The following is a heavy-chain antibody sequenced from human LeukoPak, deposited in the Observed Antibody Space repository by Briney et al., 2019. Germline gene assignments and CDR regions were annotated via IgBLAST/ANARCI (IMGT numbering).Heavy chain of an antibody. V-gene: IGHV3-23*01. Sequence: PGGSLRLSCAASGFTFSSFGMSWVRQAPGKGLEWVSAISSTGGTAYYADSVKGRFTISRDNSKNTLYLQMNSLRAEDTAVYYCARPSSTGGKGQHRLQWLAPPGYWGQGTLVTVSS. CDR3: ARPSSTGGKGQHRLQWLAPPGY. CDR2: ISSTGGTA. CDR1: GFTFSSFG. J-gene: IGHJ4*02. D-gene: IGHD6-19*01.